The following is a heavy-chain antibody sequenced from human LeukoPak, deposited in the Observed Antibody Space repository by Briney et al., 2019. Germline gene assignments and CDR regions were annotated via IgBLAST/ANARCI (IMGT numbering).Heavy chain of an antibody. J-gene: IGHJ3*02. CDR3: ARALGGSYYERAFDI. Sequence: SGTLSLTCAVSGGSISSSNWWSWVRQPPGKGLEWIGEIYHSGSTNYNPSLKSRVTISVDKSKNQFSLKLSSVTAADTAVYYCARALGGSYYERAFDIWGQGTMVTVSS. D-gene: IGHD1-26*01. CDR2: IYHSGST. V-gene: IGHV4-4*02. CDR1: GGSISSSNW.